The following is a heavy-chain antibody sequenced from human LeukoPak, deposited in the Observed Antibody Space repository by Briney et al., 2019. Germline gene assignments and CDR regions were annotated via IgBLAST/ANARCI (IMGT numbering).Heavy chain of an antibody. CDR1: GYTFTSYA. J-gene: IGHJ3*02. V-gene: IGHV1-3*01. D-gene: IGHD3-22*01. CDR2: INAGNGNT. CDR3: ARAMYYYDSSGYYSTAFDI. Sequence: ASVKVSCKASGYTFTSYAMHWVRQAPGQRLEWMGWINAGNGNTKYSQKFQGRVTMTRDTSTSTVYMELSSLRSEDTAVYYCARAMYYYDSSGYYSTAFDIWGQGTMVTVSS.